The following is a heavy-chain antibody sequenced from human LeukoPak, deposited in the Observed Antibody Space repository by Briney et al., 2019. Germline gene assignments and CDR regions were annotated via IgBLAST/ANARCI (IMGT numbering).Heavy chain of an antibody. D-gene: IGHD3-22*01. Sequence: GASVKVSCKASGYTFTSYGISWVRQAPGQGLEWMGWISAYNGNTNYAQKFQGRVTMTRNTSISTAYMELSSLRSEDTAVYYCARGLASVVVRIYDSSGQDAFDIWGQGTMVTVSS. V-gene: IGHV1-18*01. CDR2: ISAYNGNT. CDR3: ARGLASVVVRIYDSSGQDAFDI. CDR1: GYTFTSYG. J-gene: IGHJ3*02.